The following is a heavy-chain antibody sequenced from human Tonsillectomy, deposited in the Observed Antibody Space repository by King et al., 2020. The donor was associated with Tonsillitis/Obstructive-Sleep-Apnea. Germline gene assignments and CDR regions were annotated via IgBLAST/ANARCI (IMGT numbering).Heavy chain of an antibody. CDR1: GFTFSSYS. CDR3: ARPLAFSLYGDNTWVGAFDI. J-gene: IGHJ3*02. V-gene: IGHV3-21*01. D-gene: IGHD4-17*01. Sequence: VQLVESGGGLVKPGGSLRLSCAASGFTFSSYSMNWVRQAPGKGLEWVSSISSSSSYIYYADSVKGRFTISRDNAKNSLYLQMNSLRAEDTAVYYCARPLAFSLYGDNTWVGAFDIWGQGTMVTVSS. CDR2: ISSSSSYI.